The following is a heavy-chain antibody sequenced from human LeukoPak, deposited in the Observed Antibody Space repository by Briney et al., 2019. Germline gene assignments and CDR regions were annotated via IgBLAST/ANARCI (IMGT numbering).Heavy chain of an antibody. D-gene: IGHD3-9*01. CDR1: GYTFTSYD. CDR2: MNPDSGNT. V-gene: IGHV1-8*01. J-gene: IGHJ4*02. Sequence: GASVKVSCKASGYTFTSYDINWVRQATGQGLEWMGWMNPDSGNTGYAQKFQGRVTMTRNTSIGTAYMELSSLRSEDTAVYYCARRPSKYYDILTGYYRSEFDYWGQGTLVTVSS. CDR3: ARRPSKYYDILTGYYRSEFDY.